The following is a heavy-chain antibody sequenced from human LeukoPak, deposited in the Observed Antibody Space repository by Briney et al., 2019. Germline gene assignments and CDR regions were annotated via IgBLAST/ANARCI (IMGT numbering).Heavy chain of an antibody. CDR3: ARVEGSGSYYVAEYFQH. V-gene: IGHV1-2*02. J-gene: IGHJ1*01. Sequence: ASVKVSCKASGYTFTGYYMHWVRQAPGQGLEWMGWINPNSGGTNYAQKFQGMVTMTRDTSISTAYMELSRLRSDDTAVYYCARVEGSGSYYVAEYFQHWGQGTLVTVSS. CDR1: GYTFTGYY. D-gene: IGHD1-26*01. CDR2: INPNSGGT.